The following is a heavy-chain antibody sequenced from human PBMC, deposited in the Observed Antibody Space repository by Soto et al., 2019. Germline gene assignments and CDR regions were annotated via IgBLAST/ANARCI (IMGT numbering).Heavy chain of an antibody. CDR1: GDSVSSNSAA. J-gene: IGHJ6*01. D-gene: IGHD6-13*01. Sequence: PSQTLSLSCSIHGDSVSSNSAAWNWIRQSPSRGLEWLGRTYYRSKWYNDYAVSVKSRITINPDTSKNQFSLQLNSVTPEDTAVYYCARDTFFIGAAGTAPPDYYCGMDVRGQGTTVTVSS. CDR2: TYYRSKWYN. CDR3: ARDTFFIGAAGTAPPDYYCGMDV. V-gene: IGHV6-1*01.